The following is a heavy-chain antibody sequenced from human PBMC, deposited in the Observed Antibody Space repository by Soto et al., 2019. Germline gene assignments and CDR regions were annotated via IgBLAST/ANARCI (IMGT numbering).Heavy chain of an antibody. CDR2: ISSSGSTI. J-gene: IGHJ4*02. CDR1: GFTFSDYY. V-gene: IGHV3-11*01. Sequence: VGSLRLSCAASGFTFSDYYMSWIRQAPGKGLEWVSYISSSGSTIYYADSVKGRFTISRDNAKNSLYLQMNSLRAEDTAVYYCARVFWSGYYDYWGQGTLVTVSS. D-gene: IGHD3-3*01. CDR3: ARVFWSGYYDY.